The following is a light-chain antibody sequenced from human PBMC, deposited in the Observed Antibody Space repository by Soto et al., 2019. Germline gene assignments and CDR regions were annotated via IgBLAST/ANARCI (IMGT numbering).Light chain of an antibody. V-gene: IGLV1-47*01. Sequence: QSLLTQPPSSSGTPGQGVTISCSGSTSNIGSNYVYWYQQLPGTAPKLLIYRHNQRPSGVPDRFSGSKSGTSASLAISGLRSDDAADYFCANCDDRLQGFYVFVSGT. J-gene: IGLJ1*01. CDR2: RHN. CDR3: ANCDDRLQGFYV. CDR1: TSNIGSNY.